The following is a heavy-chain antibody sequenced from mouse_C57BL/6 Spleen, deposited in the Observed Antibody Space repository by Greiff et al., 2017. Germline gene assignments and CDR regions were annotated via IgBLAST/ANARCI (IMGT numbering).Heavy chain of an antibody. D-gene: IGHD1-1*01. CDR2: IYPGDGDT. J-gene: IGHJ2*01. V-gene: IGHV1-82*01. CDR3: ARDYYGSSNYFDY. Sequence: QVQLQQSGPELVKPGASVKISCKASGYAFSSSWMNWVKQRPGKGLEWIGRIYPGDGDTNYNGKFKGKATLTADKSSSTAYMQRSSLTSEDSAVYFCARDYYGSSNYFDYWGQGTTLTVSS. CDR1: GYAFSSSW.